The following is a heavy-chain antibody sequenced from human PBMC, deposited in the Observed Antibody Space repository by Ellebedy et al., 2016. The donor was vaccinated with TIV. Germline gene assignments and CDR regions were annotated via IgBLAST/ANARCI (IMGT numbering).Heavy chain of an antibody. CDR2: ITGTSSHI. J-gene: IGHJ6*02. CDR3: AKQERRQPTYYYHGMDV. Sequence: GESLKISXAASGFITFPSSTMAWVRQAPGKGLEWVSLITGTSSHIYYGDSVRGRFTISRDNSKNTLYLQMSSLRAEDTAVYYCAKQERRQPTYYYHGMDVWGQGMTVTVSS. V-gene: IGHV3-23*01. CDR1: GFITFPSST.